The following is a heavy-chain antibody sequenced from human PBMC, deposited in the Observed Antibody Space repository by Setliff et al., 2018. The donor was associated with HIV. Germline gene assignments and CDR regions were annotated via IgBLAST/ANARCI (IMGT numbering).Heavy chain of an antibody. J-gene: IGHJ6*02. CDR3: ARLSGGAGTTSAWYGSDYYYGMDV. CDR1: GGSISSSDW. V-gene: IGHV4-4*02. CDR2: IYHSGST. Sequence: SETLSLTCAVSGGSISSSDWWSWVRQPPGKGPEWIGEIYHSGSTNSNASLKSRVTISVDRSKNHFSLKLRSVTAADSAVYYCARLSGGAGTTSAWYGSDYYYGMDVWGQGTTVTDSS. D-gene: IGHD6-19*01.